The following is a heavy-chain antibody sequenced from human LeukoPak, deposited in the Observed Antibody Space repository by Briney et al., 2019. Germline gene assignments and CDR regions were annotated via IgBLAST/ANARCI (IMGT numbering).Heavy chain of an antibody. Sequence: SETLSLTCIVSGGSISSGGHYWSWIRQHPGKGVEWIGYIYYSGSTYYNPSLKSRVTISVDTSKNQFSLKLSSVTAADTAVYYCARETTAHYYYYGMDVWGQGTTVTVSS. CDR3: ARETTAHYYYYGMDV. V-gene: IGHV4-31*03. CDR1: GGSISSGGHY. CDR2: IYYSGST. D-gene: IGHD5-18*01. J-gene: IGHJ6*02.